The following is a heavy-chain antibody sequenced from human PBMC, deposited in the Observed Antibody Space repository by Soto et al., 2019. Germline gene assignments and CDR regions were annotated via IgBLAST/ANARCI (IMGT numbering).Heavy chain of an antibody. CDR1: GAPLTNVISC. D-gene: IGHD7-27*01. V-gene: IGHV4-30-4*01. Sequence: GQLQDSAQGLVKPSRTLSPPCLASGAPLTNVISCWSGIRKPPAKGLEWIGHIYDGGSTKNNPSLSSRVTISVDTSKNQFSLQLSSVSAADTAVYYCARGPSGDKVDYWGQGTLVTVSS. CDR2: IYDGGST. J-gene: IGHJ4*02. CDR3: ARGPSGDKVDY.